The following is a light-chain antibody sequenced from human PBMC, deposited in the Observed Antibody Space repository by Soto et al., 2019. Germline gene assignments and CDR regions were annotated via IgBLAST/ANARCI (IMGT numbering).Light chain of an antibody. CDR2: DAS. V-gene: IGKV3-11*01. J-gene: IGKJ2*01. CDR3: QQRSNWPLMYT. Sequence: EIVVTQSPATLSLSPGERATLSCRASQSVSNYLAWYQQKPSQAPRLLIYDASNRATGIPARFSGSGSGTDFTLTISSLEPEDFAVYYCQQRSNWPLMYTFGQGTKLEIK. CDR1: QSVSNY.